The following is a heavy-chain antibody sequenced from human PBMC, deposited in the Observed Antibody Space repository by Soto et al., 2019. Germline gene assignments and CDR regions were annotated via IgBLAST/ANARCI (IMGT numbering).Heavy chain of an antibody. J-gene: IGHJ4*02. Sequence: QVHLVQSGAEVKKPGASVKVSCQGSGYAFTTYGITWVRQAPGQGLEWMGWISAHNGNTNYAQKLQGRVTVTRDTPTSTAHMELRSLRYGDTAVYYGARARYGDYWGQGALVTVSS. V-gene: IGHV1-18*01. CDR2: ISAHNGNT. CDR1: GYAFTTYG. CDR3: ARARYGDY. D-gene: IGHD1-1*01.